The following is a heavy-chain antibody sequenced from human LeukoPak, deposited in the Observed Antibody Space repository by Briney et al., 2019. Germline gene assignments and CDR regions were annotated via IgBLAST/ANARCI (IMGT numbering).Heavy chain of an antibody. CDR2: IYSSSSI. CDR3: ARAAGRDTTSGLDFDY. Sequence: SDPLPLTCTVSGASISSYYCCWIRQPAGKGLEWFGRIYSSSSIYNPSLKSRVTMSVDTSKTQFFLKLSAVAAADTAVYYCARAAGRDTTSGLDFDYWGQGILVTVSS. V-gene: IGHV4-4*07. D-gene: IGHD1-26*01. CDR1: GASISSYY. J-gene: IGHJ4*02.